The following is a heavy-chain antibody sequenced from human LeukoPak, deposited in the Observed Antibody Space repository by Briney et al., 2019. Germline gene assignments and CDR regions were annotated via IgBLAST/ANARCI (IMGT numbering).Heavy chain of an antibody. Sequence: SETLSLTCTVSGYSISSGYYWGWIRQPPGKGLEWIGSIYHSGSTYYNPSLKSRVTISVDTSKNQFSLKLSSVTAADTAVYYCARTKKSSWKDYFDYWGQGTLVTVSS. CDR3: ARTKKSSWKDYFDY. J-gene: IGHJ4*02. V-gene: IGHV4-38-2*02. D-gene: IGHD6-13*01. CDR2: IYHSGST. CDR1: GYSISSGYY.